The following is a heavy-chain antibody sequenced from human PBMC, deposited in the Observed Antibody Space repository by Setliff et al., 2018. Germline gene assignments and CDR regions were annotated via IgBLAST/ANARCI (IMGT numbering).Heavy chain of an antibody. CDR3: VPGRGS. D-gene: IGHD6-25*01. CDR2: ISGNSGST. Sequence: GGSLRLSCAASGFTFNTYAMSWVRQPPGKGLEWVSSISGNSGSTYYAASVKGRFTISRDNSKNTLFLHMNDLRAEDTAVFYCVPGRGSWGQGARVTVS. J-gene: IGHJ5*02. V-gene: IGHV3-23*01. CDR1: GFTFNTYA.